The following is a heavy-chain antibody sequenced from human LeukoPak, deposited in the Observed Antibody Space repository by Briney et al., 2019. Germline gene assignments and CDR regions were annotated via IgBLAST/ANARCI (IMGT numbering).Heavy chain of an antibody. CDR2: INHSGST. CDR1: GGSISSSGYY. CDR3: ARGPSSYSSGWYGGFGYFDY. D-gene: IGHD6-19*01. Sequence: SETLSLTCTVSGGSISSSGYYWSWIRQPPGKGLEWIGEINHSGSTNYNPSLKSRVTISVDTSKNQFSLKLSSVTAADTAVYYCARGPSSYSSGWYGGFGYFDYWGQGTLVTVSS. V-gene: IGHV4-39*07. J-gene: IGHJ4*02.